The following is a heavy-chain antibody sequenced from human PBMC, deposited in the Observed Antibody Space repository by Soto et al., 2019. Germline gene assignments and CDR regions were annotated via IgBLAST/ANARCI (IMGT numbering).Heavy chain of an antibody. D-gene: IGHD2-15*01. Sequence: GGSLRLSCAASGFTFSSYGMHWVRQAPGKGLEWVAVIWYDGSNKYYADSVKGRFTISRDNSKNTLYLQMNSLRAEDTAVYYCARDGRRYCSGGSCYSNWFDPWGQGTLVTVSS. CDR1: GFTFSSYG. CDR3: ARDGRRYCSGGSCYSNWFDP. J-gene: IGHJ5*02. CDR2: IWYDGSNK. V-gene: IGHV3-33*01.